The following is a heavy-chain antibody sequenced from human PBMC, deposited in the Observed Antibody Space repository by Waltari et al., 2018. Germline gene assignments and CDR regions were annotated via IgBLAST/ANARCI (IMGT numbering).Heavy chain of an antibody. Sequence: QVQLVQSGAEVKKPGSSVKVSCKASGSTFSSHAFSWVRQAPGQGLEWMGRIIPIFGTANYAQKFQGRVTITADKSTSTAYMELSSLRSEDTAVYYCARVGITIFGLFDPWGQGTLVTVSS. V-gene: IGHV1-69*08. CDR3: ARVGITIFGLFDP. D-gene: IGHD3-3*01. CDR2: IIPIFGTA. J-gene: IGHJ5*02. CDR1: GSTFSSHA.